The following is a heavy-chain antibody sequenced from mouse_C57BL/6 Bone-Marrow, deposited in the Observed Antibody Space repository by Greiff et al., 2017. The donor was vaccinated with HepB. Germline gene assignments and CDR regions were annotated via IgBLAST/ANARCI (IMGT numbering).Heavy chain of an antibody. Sequence: QVQLQQPGAELVKPGASVKLSCKASGYTFTSYWMQWVKQRPGQGLEWIGEIDPSDSYTNYNQKFKGKATLTVDTSSITAYMQLSSLTSEDSAVYYCARENYSSGYVFYAMDYWGQGTSVTVSS. J-gene: IGHJ4*01. CDR2: IDPSDSYT. V-gene: IGHV1-50*01. CDR3: ARENYSSGYVFYAMDY. CDR1: GYTFTSYW. D-gene: IGHD3-2*02.